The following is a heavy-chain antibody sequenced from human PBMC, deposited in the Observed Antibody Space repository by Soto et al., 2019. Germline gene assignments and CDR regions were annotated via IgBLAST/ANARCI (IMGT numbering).Heavy chain of an antibody. Sequence: EVQLVESGGGVVRPGGSLRLSCAASGFTFDDYAMSWVRQAPGKGLEWVAGINWNGRSTTYADSLKGRFTISRDNAKNSLHLQINSLRAEDTALYFWARWSSTSCYIMASFDYWGQGALVTVSS. CDR1: GFTFDDYA. CDR2: INWNGRST. CDR3: ARWSSTSCYIMASFDY. J-gene: IGHJ4*02. D-gene: IGHD2-2*02. V-gene: IGHV3-20*04.